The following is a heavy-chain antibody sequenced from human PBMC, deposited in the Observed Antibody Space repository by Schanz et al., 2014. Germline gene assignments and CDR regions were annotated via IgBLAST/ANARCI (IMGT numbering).Heavy chain of an antibody. J-gene: IGHJ5*02. CDR3: AKGEYDILTDSYSRLDP. CDR1: GYTFTTYA. V-gene: IGHV1-18*01. D-gene: IGHD3-9*01. CDR2: ISVYTGNT. Sequence: QVQLVQSGAEVKKPGASVRVSCKASGYTFTTYAMSWVRQAPGQGLEWVGWISVYTGNTKYGQKVQGRVTMTTDTSTSTAYMELRSLRSDDTAVYYCAKGEYDILTDSYSRLDPWGQGTLXTVSS.